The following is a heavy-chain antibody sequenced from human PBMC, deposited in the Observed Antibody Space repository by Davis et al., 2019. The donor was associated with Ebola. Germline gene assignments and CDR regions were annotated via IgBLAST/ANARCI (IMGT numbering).Heavy chain of an antibody. CDR2: ISYDGSNK. V-gene: IGHV3-30*04. J-gene: IGHJ4*02. Sequence: GESLKISCTASGFTFSSYAMHWVRQAPGKGLEWVAVISYDGSNKYYADSVKGRFTISRDNSKNTLYLQMNSLRAEDTAVYYCARVRWLQWTYYFDYWGQGTLVTVSS. CDR3: ARVRWLQWTYYFDY. CDR1: GFTFSSYA. D-gene: IGHD5-24*01.